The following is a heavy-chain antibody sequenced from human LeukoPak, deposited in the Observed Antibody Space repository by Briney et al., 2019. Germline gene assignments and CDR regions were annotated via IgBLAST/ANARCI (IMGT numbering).Heavy chain of an antibody. CDR1: GFTFSPYW. V-gene: IGHV3-74*01. CDR3: AKRGDGGAWYDY. D-gene: IGHD6-19*01. CDR2: ISSDGSNT. J-gene: IGHJ4*02. Sequence: GGSLRLSCAVSGFTFSPYWMGWVRQAPGKGPVWVSRISSDGSNTAYADSVKGRFTISRDNAKNTLYLQMSSLRAEDTAVYYCAKRGDGGAWYDYWGQGTLVIVSS.